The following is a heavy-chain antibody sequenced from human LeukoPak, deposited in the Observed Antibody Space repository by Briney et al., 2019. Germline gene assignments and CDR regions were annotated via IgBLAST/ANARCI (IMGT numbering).Heavy chain of an antibody. Sequence: ASVKVSCKASGGTFSSYAISWVRQAPGQGLEWIGGIIPIFGTANYAQKFQGRVTITADESTSTAYMELSSLRSEDTAVYYCARNGGVATISNWFDPWGQGTLVTVSS. D-gene: IGHD5-12*01. CDR2: IIPIFGTA. V-gene: IGHV1-69*13. CDR1: GGTFSSYA. J-gene: IGHJ5*02. CDR3: ARNGGVATISNWFDP.